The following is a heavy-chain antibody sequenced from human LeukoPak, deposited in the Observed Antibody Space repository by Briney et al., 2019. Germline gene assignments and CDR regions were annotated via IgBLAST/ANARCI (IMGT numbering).Heavy chain of an antibody. V-gene: IGHV4-59*11. CDR3: ARITSDGDSYFDY. CDR2: IYDSGST. J-gene: IGHJ4*02. CDR1: GCSISSHY. Sequence: SETLSLTCTASGCSISSHYWSWIWQPPGKGLEWIGDIYDSGSTNYNPSLKRRVTISADTSKNQFSLKLSSVTAADTAVYYCARITSDGDSYFDYWGPGTLVTVSS. D-gene: IGHD2-21*01.